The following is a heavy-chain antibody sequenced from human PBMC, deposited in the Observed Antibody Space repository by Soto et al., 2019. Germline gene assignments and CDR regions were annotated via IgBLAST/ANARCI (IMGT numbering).Heavy chain of an antibody. CDR2: ISGSGAYT. V-gene: IGHV3-23*01. CDR3: AKHLADYDSGSFRWLDP. D-gene: IGHD3-10*01. Sequence: EVQLLESGGGLVQPGGSLRLSCAASGFSFSSYAMSWVRQAPGKGLEWVSSISGSGAYTYYPDSVKGRFSISRDNSKKTLFLQMNSLRAEYSAVYYCAKHLADYDSGSFRWLDPWGQGTLVTVSS. CDR1: GFSFSSYA. J-gene: IGHJ5*02.